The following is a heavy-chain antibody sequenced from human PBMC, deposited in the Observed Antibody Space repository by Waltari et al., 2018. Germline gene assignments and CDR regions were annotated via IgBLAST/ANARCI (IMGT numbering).Heavy chain of an antibody. CDR3: VTVRAARPY. V-gene: IGHV1-69*01. D-gene: IGHD6-6*01. J-gene: IGHJ4*02. CDR2: IIRRFGAA. CDR1: GGTFSNFA. Sequence: QVQLVQSGAEVKKPGSSVKVSCKVSGGTFSNFAISWVRQAPGQGLEWMGGIIRRFGAASYAQSFQDRVTITADGSTTTVYMDVTSLRSDDTAVYYCVTVRAARPYWGQGTLVTVSS.